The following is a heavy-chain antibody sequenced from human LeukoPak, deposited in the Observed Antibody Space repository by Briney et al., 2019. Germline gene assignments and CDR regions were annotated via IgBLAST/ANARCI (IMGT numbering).Heavy chain of an antibody. Sequence: ASVKVSCKASGYTFTSYYMHWVRQAPGQGLEWMGILNPSGGSTSYAQKFQGRVTMTRDTSTSTVYMELSSLRSEDTAVCYCARDEFRYCSSTSCYTLDYWGQGTLVTVSS. J-gene: IGHJ4*02. D-gene: IGHD2-2*02. CDR1: GYTFTSYY. V-gene: IGHV1-46*01. CDR2: LNPSGGST. CDR3: ARDEFRYCSSTSCYTLDY.